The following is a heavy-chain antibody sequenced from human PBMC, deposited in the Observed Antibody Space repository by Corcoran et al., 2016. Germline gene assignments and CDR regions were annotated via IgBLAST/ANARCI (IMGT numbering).Heavy chain of an antibody. V-gene: IGHV4-34*01. CDR3: ARGVVAAAGRRRYFDY. D-gene: IGHD6-13*01. Sequence: QVQLQQWGAGLLKPSETLSLTCAVYGGSFSGYYWSWIRQPPGKGLEWIGEINHSGSTNYNPYLKSRVTISVDTSKNQFSLKLSSVPAADTAVYYCARGVVAAAGRRRYFDYWGQGTLVTVSS. J-gene: IGHJ4*02. CDR1: GGSFSGYY. CDR2: INHSGST.